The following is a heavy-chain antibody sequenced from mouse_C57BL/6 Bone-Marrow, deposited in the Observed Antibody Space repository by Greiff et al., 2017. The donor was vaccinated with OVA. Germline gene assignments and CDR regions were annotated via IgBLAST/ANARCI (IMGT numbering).Heavy chain of an antibody. CDR3: ARHGPIYYDYDGYYYAMYY. CDR1: GFTFSDYY. V-gene: IGHV5-12*01. Sequence: EVKLEESGGGLVQPGGSLKLSCAASGFTFSDYYMYWVRQTPEKRLEWVAYISNGGGSTYYPDTVKGRFTISRDNAKNTLYLQMSRLKSEDTAMYYCARHGPIYYDYDGYYYAMYYWGQGTSVTVSS. J-gene: IGHJ4*01. D-gene: IGHD2-4*01. CDR2: ISNGGGST.